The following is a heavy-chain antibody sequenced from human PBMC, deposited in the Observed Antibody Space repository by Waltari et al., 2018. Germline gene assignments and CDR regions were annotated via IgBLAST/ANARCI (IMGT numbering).Heavy chain of an antibody. CDR1: GYTLTELS. Sequence: QVQLVQSGAEVKKPGASVKVSCQVSGYTLTELSMPWVQQAPGKGLEWMGLVDPEDGETIYAEKFQGRVTITADTSTDTAYMELSSLRSEDTAVYYCATEAVRTGYFDLWGRGTLVTVSS. J-gene: IGHJ2*01. V-gene: IGHV1-24*01. CDR3: ATEAVRTGYFDL. D-gene: IGHD6-6*01. CDR2: VDPEDGET.